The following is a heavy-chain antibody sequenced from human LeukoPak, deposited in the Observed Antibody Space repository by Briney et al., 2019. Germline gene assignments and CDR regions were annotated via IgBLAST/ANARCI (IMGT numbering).Heavy chain of an antibody. CDR3: TRGDSGHAEGAY. CDR1: GFTFSRQW. Sequence: PGGSLRLSCAASGFTFSRQWLSWVRQAPGKGLEWVTNIDQDGSEKSYVDSVKGRFTISRDNAKNSLYLQMNSLRAEDTAVYYCTRGDSGHAEGAYWGQGTRVTVSS. CDR2: IDQDGSEK. D-gene: IGHD2-8*01. J-gene: IGHJ4*02. V-gene: IGHV3-7*01.